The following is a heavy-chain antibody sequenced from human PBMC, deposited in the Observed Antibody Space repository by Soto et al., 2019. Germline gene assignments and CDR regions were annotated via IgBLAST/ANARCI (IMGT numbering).Heavy chain of an antibody. CDR1: GFTFSSYA. V-gene: IGHV3-23*01. CDR3: AKARHYDFLPAFGRAFHF. CDR2: IIGSGGST. Sequence: GGSLRLSCVASGFTFSSYAMSWVRQAPGKGLEWVSAIIGSGGSTYYADSVKGRFTISRDNSKNTLYLQMNSLRAEDTAVYYCAKARHYDFLPAFGRAFHFWGPGPLVTLFS. D-gene: IGHD3-9*01. J-gene: IGHJ4*02.